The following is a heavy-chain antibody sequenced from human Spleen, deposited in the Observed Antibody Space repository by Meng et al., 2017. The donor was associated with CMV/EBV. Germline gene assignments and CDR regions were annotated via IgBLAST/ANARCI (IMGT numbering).Heavy chain of an antibody. Sequence: GESLKISCAASGFTFSGSAMHWVRQAPGQGLEWVGWINPNSGDTDYAQKFQGRVTMTRDTSISTAHMELNRLRSDDTAVYYCAGDFQHQYYGMDVWGQGTTVTVSS. CDR2: INPNSGDT. D-gene: IGHD6-13*01. CDR3: AGDFQHQYYGMDV. J-gene: IGHJ6*02. V-gene: IGHV1-2*02. CDR1: GFTFSGSA.